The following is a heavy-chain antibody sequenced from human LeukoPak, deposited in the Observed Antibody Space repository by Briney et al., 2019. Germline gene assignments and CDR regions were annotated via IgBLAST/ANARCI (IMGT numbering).Heavy chain of an antibody. V-gene: IGHV3-23*01. CDR3: VYYDSSGYYYGRLRY. J-gene: IGHJ4*02. CDR2: IGADGANT. Sequence: GGSLRLSCVGYGFTFSSYAISWVRQAPGKGPEWVPAIGADGANTYYADSVKGRFTIFRDNSKSTVYLQLNSLRAKDTAVYYCVYYDSSGYYYGRLRYWGQGTLVTVSS. CDR1: GFTFSSYA. D-gene: IGHD3-22*01.